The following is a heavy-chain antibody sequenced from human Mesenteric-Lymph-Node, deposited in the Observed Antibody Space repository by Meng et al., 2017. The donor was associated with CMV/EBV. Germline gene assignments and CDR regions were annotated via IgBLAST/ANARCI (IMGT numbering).Heavy chain of an antibody. CDR1: GGSFSGSY. CDR2: INHSGST. CDR3: ARGSSYDILTGYFDY. V-gene: IGHV4-34*01. Sequence: QVQLHQWGAGLLKPSETLSVTCAVYGGSFSGSYWNWIRQSPEKGLEWIGEINHSGSTTYNPSFTSRIIISVDTSTNQISLNMSSVTAADTAVYYCARGSSYDILTGYFDYWGQGALVTVSS. D-gene: IGHD3-9*01. J-gene: IGHJ4*02.